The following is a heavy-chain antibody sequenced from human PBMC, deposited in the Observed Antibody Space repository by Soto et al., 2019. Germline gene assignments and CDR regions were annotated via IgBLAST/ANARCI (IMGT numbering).Heavy chain of an antibody. CDR2: IKQDGSEK. V-gene: IGHV3-7*01. CDR3: ARHDSSDAFDI. Sequence: EVQLVESGGGLVQPGGSLRLSCAASGFTFSSYWMSWVRQAPGKGLEWVANIKQDGSEKYYVDSVKGRFTISRDNAKNSLYLQMNSLSAEDMAVYYGARHDSSDAFDIWGQGTIVTVSS. J-gene: IGHJ3*02. D-gene: IGHD3-22*01. CDR1: GFTFSSYW.